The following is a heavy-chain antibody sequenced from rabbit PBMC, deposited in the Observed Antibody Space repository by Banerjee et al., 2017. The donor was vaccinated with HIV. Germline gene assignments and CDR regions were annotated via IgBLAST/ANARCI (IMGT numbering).Heavy chain of an antibody. CDR2: INTISGDT. Sequence: QSLEESGGDLVKPEGSLTLTCTASAFSFSNGYVMCWVRQAPGKGLEWIACINTISGDTVYATWAKGRFTISKASWTTVTLQMTSLTAADTATYFCARAYAAYGGYGYGAFDPLGPGTLVTVS. V-gene: IGHV1S40*01. CDR3: ARAYAAYGGYGYGAFDP. J-gene: IGHJ2*01. CDR1: AFSFSNGYV. D-gene: IGHD6-1*01.